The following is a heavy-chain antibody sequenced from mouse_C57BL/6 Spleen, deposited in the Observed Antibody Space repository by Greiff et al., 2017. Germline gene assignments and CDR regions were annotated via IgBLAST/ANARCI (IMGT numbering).Heavy chain of an antibody. V-gene: IGHV5-6*01. CDR2: ISSGGSYT. CDR1: GFTFSSYG. CDR3: ARLRPTGTYAMDY. D-gene: IGHD4-1*02. J-gene: IGHJ4*01. Sequence: EVKLMESGGDLVKPGGSLKLSCAASGFTFSSYGLSWVRPTPDKRLEWVATISSGGSYTYYPDSVKGRFTISRDNAKNTLYLQMRSLKSDDTAMYYCARLRPTGTYAMDYWGQGTSVTGSS.